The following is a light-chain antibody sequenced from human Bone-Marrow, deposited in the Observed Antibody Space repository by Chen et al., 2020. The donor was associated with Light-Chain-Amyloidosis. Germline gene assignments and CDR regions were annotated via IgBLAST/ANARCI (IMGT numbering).Light chain of an antibody. CDR2: LGS. J-gene: IGKJ4*01. CDR1: QSLLHSNGYNY. CDR3: RQALQTPLT. V-gene: IGKV2-28*01. Sequence: DIGMTQSPLSLPVTPGEPASISCRSSQSLLHSNGYNYLDWYLQKPGQSPQLLIYLGSNRASGVPDRISGSRSGTDFTLKISRVEAEDVGGCYCRQALQTPLTFGGGTKVKIK.